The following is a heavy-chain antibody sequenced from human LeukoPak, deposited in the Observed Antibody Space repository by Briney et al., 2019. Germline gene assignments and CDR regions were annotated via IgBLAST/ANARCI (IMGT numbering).Heavy chain of an antibody. J-gene: IGHJ3*02. CDR2: IYSGGST. Sequence: PGGSLRLSCAASGFTVSSNYMSWVRQAPGKGLEWVSVIYSGGSTYYADSVKGRFTISRDYSKNTLYLQMNSLRAEDTAVYYCARHSGVVTAMSAFDIWGQRTMVTVSS. CDR1: GFTVSSNY. CDR3: ARHSGVVTAMSAFDI. D-gene: IGHD2-21*02. V-gene: IGHV3-53*01.